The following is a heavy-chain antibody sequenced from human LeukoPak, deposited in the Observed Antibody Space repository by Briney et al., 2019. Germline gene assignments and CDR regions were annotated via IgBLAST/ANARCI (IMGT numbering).Heavy chain of an antibody. D-gene: IGHD3-22*01. J-gene: IGHJ4*02. CDR1: GGSISSSSYY. CDR3: ASYYYDSSGRGDFDY. CDR2: IYYSGST. V-gene: IGHV4-39*07. Sequence: SETLSLTCTVSGGSISSSSYYWGWIRQPPGKGLEWIGSIYYSGSTYYNPSLKSRVTISVDTSKNQFSLKLSSVTAADTAVYYCASYYYDSSGRGDFDYWGQGTLVTVSS.